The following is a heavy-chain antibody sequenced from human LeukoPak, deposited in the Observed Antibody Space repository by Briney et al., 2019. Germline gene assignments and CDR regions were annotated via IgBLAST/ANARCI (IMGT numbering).Heavy chain of an antibody. Sequence: ERSLRLSCAASGFTFSSYGMHWVRQAPGKGLEWVSSISSSSSYIYYADSVKGRFTISRDNAKNSLYLQMNSLRAEDTAVYYCARATTILIDYWGQGTLVTVSS. CDR3: ARATTILIDY. D-gene: IGHD5-12*01. CDR1: GFTFSSYG. J-gene: IGHJ4*02. CDR2: ISSSSSYI. V-gene: IGHV3-21*01.